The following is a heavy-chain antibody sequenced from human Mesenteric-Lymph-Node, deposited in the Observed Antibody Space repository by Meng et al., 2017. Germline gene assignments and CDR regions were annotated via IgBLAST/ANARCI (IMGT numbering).Heavy chain of an antibody. CDR2: IYHTGIT. CDR1: GFTFSSSE. J-gene: IGHJ4*02. Sequence: ESLKISCAASGFTFSSSEMNWVRQAPGKGLEWIAHIYHTGITNYNPSLKSRITISVDKSKNQFSLKATYVTAADTAVYYCARGGPSSWYLDYWGQGMLVTVSS. D-gene: IGHD6-13*01. V-gene: IGHV4-59*01. CDR3: ARGGPSSWYLDY.